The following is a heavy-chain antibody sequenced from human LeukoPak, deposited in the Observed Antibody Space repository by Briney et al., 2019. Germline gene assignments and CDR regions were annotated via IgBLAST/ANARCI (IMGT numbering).Heavy chain of an antibody. CDR1: GFTFSNYG. CDR2: VSYSSSSL. V-gene: IGHV3-48*01. CDR3: AKPAATQCSSTSCSAFDH. D-gene: IGHD2-2*01. Sequence: PGGSLRLSCAASGFTFSNYGMNWVRQAPGKGLEWISFVSYSSSSLYYADSVKGRFTISRDNAKNLLYLQLSSLRAEDTAVYYCAKPAATQCSSTSCSAFDHWGQGTLVTVSS. J-gene: IGHJ4*02.